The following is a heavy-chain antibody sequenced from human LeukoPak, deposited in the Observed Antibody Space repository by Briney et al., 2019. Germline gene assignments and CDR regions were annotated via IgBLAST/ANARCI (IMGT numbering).Heavy chain of an antibody. CDR1: GGSISSYY. V-gene: IGHV4-59*08. J-gene: IGHJ3*02. CDR3: ARALYCSSTSCSPKAFDI. CDR2: IYYSGST. Sequence: PSETLSLTCTVSGGSISSYYWSWIRQPPGKGLEWIGYIYYSGSTNYNPSLKSRVTISVDTSKNQFSLKLSSVTAADTAVYYCARALYCSSTSCSPKAFDIWGQGTMVTVSS. D-gene: IGHD2-2*01.